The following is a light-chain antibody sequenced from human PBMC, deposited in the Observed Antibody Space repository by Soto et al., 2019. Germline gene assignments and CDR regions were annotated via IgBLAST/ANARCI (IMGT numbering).Light chain of an antibody. Sequence: QSVLTQPASVSGSPGQSIPISCTGTSGDVGSYTLVSWYQQHPGKAPKLMIYEGSKRPSGVSNRFSGSKSGNTASLTISGLQPEDEADYYCCSYAGSSTFVVFGGGTKLTVL. CDR1: SGDVGSYTL. J-gene: IGLJ2*01. V-gene: IGLV2-23*03. CDR2: EGS. CDR3: CSYAGSSTFVV.